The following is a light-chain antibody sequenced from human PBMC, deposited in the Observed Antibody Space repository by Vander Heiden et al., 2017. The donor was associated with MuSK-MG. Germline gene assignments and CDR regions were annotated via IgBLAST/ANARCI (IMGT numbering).Light chain of an antibody. CDR1: RSDIGTSTS. V-gene: IGLV2-14*03. CDR3: SSYTSTPSLVL. J-gene: IGLJ3*02. CDR2: DAS. Sequence: QSALTQPSSMSGSPGQSITISCTGPRSDIGTSTSVAWYQQHPGKAPRLLIYDASSRPSGVSNRFSGSKSGNTASLIISGLQAEDDADYYCSSYTSTPSLVLFGGGTKLTVL.